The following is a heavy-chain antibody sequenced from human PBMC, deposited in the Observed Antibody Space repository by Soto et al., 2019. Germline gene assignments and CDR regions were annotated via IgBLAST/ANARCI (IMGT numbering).Heavy chain of an antibody. J-gene: IGHJ6*03. Sequence: ASVKVSCKASGYTFTGYYMHWVRQATGQGLEWMGWMNPNSGNTGYAQKFQGRVTMTRNTSISTAYMELSSLRSEDTAVHYCAREGITIFGVVPPYYYYMDVWGKGTTVTVSS. V-gene: IGHV1-8*02. CDR3: AREGITIFGVVPPYYYYMDV. D-gene: IGHD3-3*01. CDR2: MNPNSGNT. CDR1: GYTFTGYY.